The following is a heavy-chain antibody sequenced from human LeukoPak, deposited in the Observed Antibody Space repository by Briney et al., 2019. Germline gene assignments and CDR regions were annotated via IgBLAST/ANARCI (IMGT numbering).Heavy chain of an antibody. CDR2: IIPIFGTA. CDR1: GGTFSSYA. D-gene: IGHD5-12*01. J-gene: IGHJ4*02. Sequence: GASVKVSCKASGGTFSSYAISWVRQAPGQGLEWMGGIIPIFGTANYAQKFQGRVTITADESTSTAYMELSSLRSEDTAVYYCARDLALRGYSGYEVDYWGQGTLVTVSS. V-gene: IGHV1-69*01. CDR3: ARDLALRGYSGYEVDY.